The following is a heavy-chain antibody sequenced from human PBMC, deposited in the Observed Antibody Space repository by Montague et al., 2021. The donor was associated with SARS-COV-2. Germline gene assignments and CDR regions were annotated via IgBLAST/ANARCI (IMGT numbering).Heavy chain of an antibody. D-gene: IGHD3-10*01. Sequence: SETLSLTCDVSGGAMSSGQWWSWVRQPPGKGLEWIGEIYQTGYTNYNPSLRSRVTISVDKSRNQFSLKMTSMTAADTAVYYCATNYGSVTFPGWFDPWGQGTLVTVSS. V-gene: IGHV4-4*02. J-gene: IGHJ5*02. CDR1: GGAMSSGQW. CDR3: ATNYGSVTFPGWFDP. CDR2: IYQTGYT.